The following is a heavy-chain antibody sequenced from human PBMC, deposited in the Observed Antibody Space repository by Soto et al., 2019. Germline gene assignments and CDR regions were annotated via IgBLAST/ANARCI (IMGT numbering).Heavy chain of an antibody. Sequence: QVQLQESGPGLVRPSETLSLTCTVSGGSMSSYRWSWIRQPAGKGLEWIVRLNTYGNTHSNPSLMSRVTVSVDTSRNQFFLTLRSVTAADSAVYHCGRESGETWDYEDYWGHGTPVPVSS. CDR3: GRESGETWDYEDY. V-gene: IGHV4-4*07. CDR2: LNTYGNT. D-gene: IGHD1-7*01. J-gene: IGHJ4*01. CDR1: GGSMSSYR.